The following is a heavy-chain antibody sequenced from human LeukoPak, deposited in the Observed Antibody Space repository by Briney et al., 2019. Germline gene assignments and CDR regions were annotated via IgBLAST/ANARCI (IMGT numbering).Heavy chain of an antibody. D-gene: IGHD3-10*01. V-gene: IGHV1-46*01. CDR2: INPSGGST. Sequence: ASVKVSCKASGYTFTSYYMHRVRQAPGQGLEWMGIINPSGGSTSYAQKFQGRVTMTRDTSTSTVYMELSSLRSEDTAVYYCARDRWAPYYYGSGIDYWGQGTLVTVSS. J-gene: IGHJ4*02. CDR1: GYTFTSYY. CDR3: ARDRWAPYYYGSGIDY.